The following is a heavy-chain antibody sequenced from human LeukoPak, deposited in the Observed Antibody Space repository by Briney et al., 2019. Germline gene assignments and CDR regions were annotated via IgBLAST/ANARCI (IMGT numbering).Heavy chain of an antibody. CDR1: GGSISSYY. J-gene: IGHJ2*01. D-gene: IGHD3-16*01. CDR2: IYYSGST. CDR3: ARARHGGARYWYFDL. Sequence: SETLSLTCTVSGGSISSYYWSWIRQPPGKGLEWIGYIYYSGSTNYNPSLKSRVTISVDTSKNQFSLKLSSVTAADTAVYYCARARHGGARYWYFDLWGRGTVVTVSS. V-gene: IGHV4-59*01.